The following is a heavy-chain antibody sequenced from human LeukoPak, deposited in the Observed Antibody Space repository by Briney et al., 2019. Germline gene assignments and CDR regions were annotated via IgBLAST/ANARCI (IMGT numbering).Heavy chain of an antibody. J-gene: IGHJ4*02. CDR1: GYTFTSYY. Sequence: ASVKVSCKASGYTFTSYYMHWVRQAPGQGLEWMGRINPNSGGTNYAQKFQGRVTMTRDTSISTAHMELSRLRSDDTAVYYCATLEQGGYRDYYFDYWGQGTLVTVSS. CDR2: INPNSGGT. CDR3: ATLEQGGYRDYYFDY. D-gene: IGHD5-18*01. V-gene: IGHV1-2*06.